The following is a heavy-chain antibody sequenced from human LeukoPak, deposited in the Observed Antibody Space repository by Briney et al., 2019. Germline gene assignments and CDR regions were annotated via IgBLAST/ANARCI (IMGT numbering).Heavy chain of an antibody. CDR1: GGSFSGYY. D-gene: IGHD2-2*01. J-gene: IGHJ6*04. V-gene: IGHV4-34*01. CDR3: ARGDCSSTSCPNYYGMDV. CDR2: INHSGST. Sequence: SETLSLTCAVYGGSFSGYYWSWIRQPPGKGPEWIGEINHSGSTNYNPSLKSRVTISVDTSKNQFSLKLSSVTAADTAVYYCARGDCSSTSCPNYYGMDVWGKGTTVTVSS.